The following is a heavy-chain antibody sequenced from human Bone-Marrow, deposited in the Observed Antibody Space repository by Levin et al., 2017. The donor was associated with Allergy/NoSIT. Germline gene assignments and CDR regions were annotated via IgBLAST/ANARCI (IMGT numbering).Heavy chain of an antibody. J-gene: IGHJ6*02. CDR1: FFPFSLSS. CDR2: ISGGGART. D-gene: IGHD2-2*01. V-gene: IGHV3-23*01. CDR3: AKNYLVVPAAMLYYRYYGLDV. Sequence: SLLFFFFFSFFPFSLSSLSWVRQAPGKGLEWVSGISGGGARTKYADSVEGRFTLSLSHADKMLYLQMNSLRAEDTAIYYCAKNYLVVPAAMLYYRYYGLDVWGQGTTVTVSS.